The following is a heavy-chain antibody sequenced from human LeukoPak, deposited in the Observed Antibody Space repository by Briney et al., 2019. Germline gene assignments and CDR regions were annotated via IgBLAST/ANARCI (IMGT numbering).Heavy chain of an antibody. CDR2: IYYGGST. J-gene: IGHJ4*02. Sequence: SETLSLTCSVSGASISRGSFSWGWIRQPPGKGLEWIGNIYYGGSTYYNPSLNSRVTISVDKSKDQLSLKLTSVTATDTAVYFCARYDTTVTITLDNWGQGTLVTVSS. CDR3: ARYDTTVTITLDN. D-gene: IGHD4-17*01. V-gene: IGHV4-39*01. CDR1: GASISRGSFS.